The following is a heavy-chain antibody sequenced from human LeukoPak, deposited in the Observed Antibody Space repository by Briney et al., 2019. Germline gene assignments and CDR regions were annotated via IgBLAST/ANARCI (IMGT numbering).Heavy chain of an antibody. CDR3: AKDTGSSYHYYGMDA. Sequence: PGGSLRLSCAVSGITFSSYDMHWVRQAPGKGLEWVAVISNDGSKAYTADSVKDRFTISRDNSKNTLYLQMTSLRPEDTAVYYCAKDTGSSYHYYGMDAWGPGTTVTVSS. V-gene: IGHV3-30*18. J-gene: IGHJ6*02. D-gene: IGHD6-13*01. CDR1: GITFSSYD. CDR2: ISNDGSKA.